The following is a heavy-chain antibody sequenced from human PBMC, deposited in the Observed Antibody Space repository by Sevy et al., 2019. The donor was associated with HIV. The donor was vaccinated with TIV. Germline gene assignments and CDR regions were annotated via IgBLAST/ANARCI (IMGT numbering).Heavy chain of an antibody. CDR1: GFTFSDYG. Sequence: GGSLRLSCAASGFTFSDYGMHWVRQAPGKGLEWVAVIWNDGSNKYYANSVKGRFTTSRDNSSNTLYLQMNSLRAEDTAVYYCACDVRGEGGRPGELDYWGQGTLVTVSS. V-gene: IGHV3-33*01. J-gene: IGHJ4*02. CDR3: ACDVRGEGGRPGELDY. CDR2: IWNDGSNK. D-gene: IGHD3-10*02.